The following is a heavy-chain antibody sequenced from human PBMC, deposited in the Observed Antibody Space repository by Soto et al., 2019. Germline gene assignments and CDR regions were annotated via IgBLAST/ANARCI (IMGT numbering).Heavy chain of an antibody. CDR1: GGSISSYY. D-gene: IGHD2-2*01. Sequence: QVQLQESGPGLVKPSETLSLTCTVSGGSISSYYWSWIRQPPGKGLEWIGDIYYSGSTNYNRSLKSRVTISVYTSKNQFSLKLSSVTAAVTAVYYCARGRPAATDAFDIWGQGTMVTVSS. J-gene: IGHJ3*02. CDR2: IYYSGST. CDR3: ARGRPAATDAFDI. V-gene: IGHV4-59*08.